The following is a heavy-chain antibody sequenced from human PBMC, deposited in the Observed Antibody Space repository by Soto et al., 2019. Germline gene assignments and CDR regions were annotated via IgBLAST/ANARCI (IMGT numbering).Heavy chain of an antibody. CDR3: VSGSFPNWFDP. V-gene: IGHV2-5*02. D-gene: IGHD3-10*01. Sequence: QITLKESGPTLVKPTQTLTLTCTFSGFSFSTTGVGVGWIRQPPGQALEWLALIYWDDDKRYRPSLRDRLSITKDTYKKEVILTMTNMDPVDTATYYCVSGSFPNWFDPWGQGTQVTVSS. CDR2: IYWDDDK. CDR1: GFSFSTTGVG. J-gene: IGHJ5*02.